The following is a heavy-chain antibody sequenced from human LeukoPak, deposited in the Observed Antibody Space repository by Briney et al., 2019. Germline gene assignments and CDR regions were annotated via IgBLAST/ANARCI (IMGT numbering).Heavy chain of an antibody. D-gene: IGHD3-9*01. Sequence: SETLSLTCAVYGGSFSGYYWSWIRQTPGKGLEWIGEINHSGSTNYNPSLKSRVTISVDTSKNQFSLKLSSVTAADTAVYYCARAGILTGFPDAFDIWGQGTMVTVSS. J-gene: IGHJ3*02. V-gene: IGHV4-34*01. CDR1: GGSFSGYY. CDR3: ARAGILTGFPDAFDI. CDR2: INHSGST.